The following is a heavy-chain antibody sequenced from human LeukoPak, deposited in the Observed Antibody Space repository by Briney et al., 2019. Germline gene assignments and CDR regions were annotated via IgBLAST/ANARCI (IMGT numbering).Heavy chain of an antibody. V-gene: IGHV4-30-4*07. CDR2: IYYSGST. CDR1: GGSISSGGYS. D-gene: IGHD2-2*01. CDR3: ARGYCSSTSCYLPYYYYYYMDV. J-gene: IGHJ6*03. Sequence: SETLSLTCAVSGGSISSGGYSWSWIRQPPGKGLEWIGYIYYSGSTYYNPSLKSRVTISVDTSKNQFSLKLSSVTAADTAVYYCARGYCSSTSCYLPYYYYYYMDVWGKGTTVTVSS.